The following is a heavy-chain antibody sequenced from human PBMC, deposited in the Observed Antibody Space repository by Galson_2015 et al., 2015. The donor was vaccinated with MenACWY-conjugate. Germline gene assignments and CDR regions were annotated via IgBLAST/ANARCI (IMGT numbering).Heavy chain of an antibody. D-gene: IGHD3-22*01. CDR1: GYSFTSYW. CDR2: IYPGDSDT. J-gene: IGHJ4*02. Sequence: QSGAEVKKPGESLKISCKGSGYSFTSYWIGWVRQIPGKGLEWMGIIYPGDSDTRYSPSFQGQVTISADKSISTAYLQWSSLKASDTAMYYCARLPYYYDSSGYTYFDYWGQGTLVTVSS. V-gene: IGHV5-51*01. CDR3: ARLPYYYDSSGYTYFDY.